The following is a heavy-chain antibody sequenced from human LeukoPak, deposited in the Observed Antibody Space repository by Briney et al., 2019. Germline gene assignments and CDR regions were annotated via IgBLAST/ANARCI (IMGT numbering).Heavy chain of an antibody. D-gene: IGHD3-22*01. V-gene: IGHV1-69*04. CDR1: GGTFSSYA. Sequence: SVKVSRKASGGTFSSYAISWVRQAPGQGLEWMGRIIPILGIANYAQKFQGRVTITADKSTSTAYMELSSLRSEDTAVYYCARGVSRNYYDSSYDYWGQGTLVTVSS. J-gene: IGHJ4*02. CDR2: IIPILGIA. CDR3: ARGVSRNYYDSSYDY.